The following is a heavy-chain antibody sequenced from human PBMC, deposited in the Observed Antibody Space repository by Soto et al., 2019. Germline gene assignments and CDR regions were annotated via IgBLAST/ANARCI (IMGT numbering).Heavy chain of an antibody. Sequence: QVQLVESGGGVVQPGRSLRLSCAASGFTFSSYGMHWVRQAPGKGLEWVAVIWYDGSNKYYADSVKGRFTISRDNSKNTLSLQMNSLRAEDTAVYYCARGENILTGYSTLDYWGQGTLVTVSS. D-gene: IGHD3-9*01. V-gene: IGHV3-33*01. CDR3: ARGENILTGYSTLDY. J-gene: IGHJ4*02. CDR1: GFTFSSYG. CDR2: IWYDGSNK.